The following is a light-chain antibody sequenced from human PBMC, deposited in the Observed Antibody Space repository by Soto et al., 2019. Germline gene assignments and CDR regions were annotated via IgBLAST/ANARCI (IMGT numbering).Light chain of an antibody. CDR2: AAA. Sequence: DIRLTQSPSSVSASVGDRVTITCRASQDISTWLAWYQQKPGKAPKLLIYAAASLRSGVPSRFSGSRSGTDVTLTISSLQPEDFATYYCQQASSFPRTFGRGTKVEIK. CDR3: QQASSFPRT. V-gene: IGKV1-12*01. J-gene: IGKJ4*01. CDR1: QDISTW.